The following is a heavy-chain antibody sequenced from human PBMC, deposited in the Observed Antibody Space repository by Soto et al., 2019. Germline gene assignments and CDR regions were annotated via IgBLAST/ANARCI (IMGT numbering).Heavy chain of an antibody. J-gene: IGHJ4*02. CDR2: SRDKSNSYST. CDR3: YRSIVGTTSSDY. V-gene: IGHV3-72*01. Sequence: EVQLVESGGALVQPGGSLRLSCAGSGFIFSDYYIDWVRQAPGKGLEWVGRSRDKSNSYSTDYAAAVKGRFTISRDGGENSLSLHMNSLKAEDTALYYCYRSIVGTTSSDYWGQGTLVTVSS. CDR1: GFIFSDYY. D-gene: IGHD1-26*01.